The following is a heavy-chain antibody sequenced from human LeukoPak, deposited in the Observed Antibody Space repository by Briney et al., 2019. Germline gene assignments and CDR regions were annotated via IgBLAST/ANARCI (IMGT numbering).Heavy chain of an antibody. V-gene: IGHV3-30*02. D-gene: IGHD3-22*01. CDR2: IRYDGSNK. CDR1: GFTFSSYG. CDR3: AKTLDYYDSSGYPYYFDY. J-gene: IGHJ4*02. Sequence: GGSLRLSCAVSGFTFSSYGMHWVRQAPGKGLEWVAFIRYDGSNKYYADSVKGRFTISRDNSKNTLYLQMNSLRAEDTAVYYCAKTLDYYDSSGYPYYFDYWGQGTLVTVSS.